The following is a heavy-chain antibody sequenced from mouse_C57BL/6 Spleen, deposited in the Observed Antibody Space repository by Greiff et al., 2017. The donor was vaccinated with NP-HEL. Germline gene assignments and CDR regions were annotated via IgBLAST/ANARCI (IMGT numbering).Heavy chain of an antibody. CDR2: ISSGSSTI. Sequence: EVQGVESGGGLVKPGGSLKLSCAASGFTFSDYGMHWVRQAPEKGLEWVAYISSGSSTIYYADTVKGRFTISRDNAKNTLFLQMTSLRSEDTAMYYCATTVVPYAMDYWGQGTSVTVSS. D-gene: IGHD1-1*01. CDR3: ATTVVPYAMDY. CDR1: GFTFSDYG. V-gene: IGHV5-17*01. J-gene: IGHJ4*01.